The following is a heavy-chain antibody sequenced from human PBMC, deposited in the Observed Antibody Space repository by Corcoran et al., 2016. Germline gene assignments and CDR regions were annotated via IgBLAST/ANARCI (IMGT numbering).Heavy chain of an antibody. CDR2: INHSGST. D-gene: IGHD4-4*01. J-gene: IGHJ6*02. CDR3: ARRLPYSNSPPGYGMDV. Sequence: QVQLQQWGAGLLKPSETLSLTCAVYGGSFSGYYWSWIRQPPGKGLEWIGEINHSGSTNYNPSRKSRVTISVDTSKNQFSLKLSSVTAADTAVYYCARRLPYSNSPPGYGMDVWGQGTTVTVSS. V-gene: IGHV4-34*01. CDR1: GGSFSGYY.